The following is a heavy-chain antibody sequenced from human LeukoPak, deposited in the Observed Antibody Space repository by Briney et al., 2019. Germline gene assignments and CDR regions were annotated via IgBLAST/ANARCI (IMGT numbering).Heavy chain of an antibody. D-gene: IGHD3-22*01. Sequence: SETLSLTCTVSGGSISSGSYYWSWIRQPAGKGLEWIGRIYTSGSTNYNPSLKSRVTISVDTSKNQFSLKLSSVTAADTAVYYCARGRRRVVVMGGPFDYWGQGTLVTVSS. J-gene: IGHJ4*02. V-gene: IGHV4-61*02. CDR1: GGSISSGSYY. CDR3: ARGRRRVVVMGGPFDY. CDR2: IYTSGST.